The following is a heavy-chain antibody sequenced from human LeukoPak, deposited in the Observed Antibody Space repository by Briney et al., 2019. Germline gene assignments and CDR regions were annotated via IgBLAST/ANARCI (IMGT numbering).Heavy chain of an antibody. J-gene: IGHJ3*02. CDR3: ARDFEYCSGGSCYSDAFDI. V-gene: IGHV4-34*01. D-gene: IGHD2-15*01. CDR1: GGSFSGYY. Sequence: PSETLSLTCAVYGGSFSGYYWSWIRQPPGKGLEWIGEINHSGSTNYNPSLKSRVTISVDTSKNQFSLKLSSVTAADTAVYYCARDFEYCSGGSCYSDAFDIWGQGTMVTVSS. CDR2: INHSGST.